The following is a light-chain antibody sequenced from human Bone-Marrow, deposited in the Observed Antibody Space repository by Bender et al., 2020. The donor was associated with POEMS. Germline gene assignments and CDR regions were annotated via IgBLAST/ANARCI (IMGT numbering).Light chain of an antibody. V-gene: IGLV1-44*01. J-gene: IGLJ3*02. CDR2: TNN. Sequence: LTQPPSASATPGQRVTISCSGSGSNIGGYPVNWYQQLPGTAPRLLIYTNNERPSGVPDRFSGSKSGTSASLAITGLQSDDEAIYFCVAWDASLNGWVFGGGTKLTVL. CDR1: GSNIGGYP. CDR3: VAWDASLNGWV.